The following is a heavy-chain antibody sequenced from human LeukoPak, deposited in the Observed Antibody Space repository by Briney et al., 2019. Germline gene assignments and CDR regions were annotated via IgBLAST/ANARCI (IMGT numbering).Heavy chain of an antibody. J-gene: IGHJ4*02. CDR2: IWYDGSNK. Sequence: GGSLRLSCAASGFTFRTYGMHWVRQAPGKGLEWVAVIWYDGSNKYYADSVKGRFTISRDNSKNTLYLQMNSLRAEDTAVYYCARAPGDYWGQGTLVTVSS. CDR3: ARAPGDY. V-gene: IGHV3-33*01. CDR1: GFTFRTYG.